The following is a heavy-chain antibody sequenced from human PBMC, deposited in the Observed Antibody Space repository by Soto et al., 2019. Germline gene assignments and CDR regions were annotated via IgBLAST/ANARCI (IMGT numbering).Heavy chain of an antibody. J-gene: IGHJ6*02. CDR2: ISAYNGNT. Sequence: ASVKVSCKASGYTFTSYGISWVRQAPGQGLEWMGWISAYNGNTNYAQKLQGRVTMTTDTSTSAAYMELRSLRSDDTAVYYCARDDLRYYYYGMDVRGQGTTVTVSS. CDR1: GYTFTSYG. V-gene: IGHV1-18*01. CDR3: ARDDLRYYYYGMDV.